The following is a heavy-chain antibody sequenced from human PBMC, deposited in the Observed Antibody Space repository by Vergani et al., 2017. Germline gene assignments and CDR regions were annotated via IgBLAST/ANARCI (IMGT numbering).Heavy chain of an antibody. J-gene: IGHJ4*02. CDR1: GFTFSSYA. V-gene: IGHV3-64D*06. CDR2: ISSNGGST. D-gene: IGHD6-19*01. Sequence: EVQLVESGGGLVQPGGSLRLSCSASGFTFSSYAMHWVRQAPGKGLEYVSAISSNGGSTYYADSVKGRFTISRDNSKNTLYLQMSSLRAEDTAVYYCVKIYSSGRFGVDYWGQGTLVTVSS. CDR3: VKIYSSGRFGVDY.